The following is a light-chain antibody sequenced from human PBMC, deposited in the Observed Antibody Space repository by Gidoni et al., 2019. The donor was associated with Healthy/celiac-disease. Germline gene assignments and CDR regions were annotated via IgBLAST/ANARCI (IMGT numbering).Light chain of an antibody. Sequence: QSALTQPASVSGSPGQSLTISCTGTSSDGGGYNYVSWYQQPPGKAPKLMIYEVSNRPSGVSNRFSGSKSGNTASLTISGLQAEDEADYYCSSYTSSSTRVVFGGGTKLTVL. J-gene: IGLJ2*01. CDR1: SSDGGGYNY. V-gene: IGLV2-14*01. CDR2: EVS. CDR3: SSYTSSSTRVV.